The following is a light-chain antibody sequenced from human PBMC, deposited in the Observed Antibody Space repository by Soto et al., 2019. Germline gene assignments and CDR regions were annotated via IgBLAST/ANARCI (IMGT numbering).Light chain of an antibody. CDR2: TTN. Sequence: QSVLTQPPSASGTPGQRATISCCGSNSNIGSDIVNCYQLLPGAAPEVLINTTNQRPSGVPERFSGSKSGTSASLAISGLRSEDEANSSCATWDGGRSGPFVFGTGTKLTVL. J-gene: IGLJ1*01. V-gene: IGLV1-44*01. CDR1: NSNIGSDI. CDR3: ATWDGGRSGPFV.